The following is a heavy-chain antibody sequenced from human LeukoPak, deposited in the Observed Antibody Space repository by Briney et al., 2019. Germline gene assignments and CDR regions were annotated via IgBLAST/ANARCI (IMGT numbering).Heavy chain of an antibody. CDR3: AREEASAADY. CDR1: GGSIISSSHY. D-gene: IGHD6-13*01. V-gene: IGHV4-39*01. Sequence: SETLSLTCTVSGGSIISSSHYWAWIRQPPGKGLEWIGSIYYNGGTFYSPSLRSRASISVDTSKNQFSLKLSSVTAADTSVYSCAREEASAADYWGQGTLVTVSS. CDR2: IYYNGGT. J-gene: IGHJ4*02.